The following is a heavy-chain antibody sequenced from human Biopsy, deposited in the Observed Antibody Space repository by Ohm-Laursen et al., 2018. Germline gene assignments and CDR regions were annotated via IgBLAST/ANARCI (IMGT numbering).Heavy chain of an antibody. CDR2: IRPLNGDT. CDR1: GYNFISYS. J-gene: IGHJ4*02. D-gene: IGHD3-16*02. CDR3: ARGEVTFGELIVSLDS. Sequence: SVKVSCKTSGYNFISYSINWVRQAPGQGLEWMGWIRPLNGDTKYGQKFQDRVTMNTDTSTSTVYMELTSLRSDDTAVYYCARGEVTFGELIVSLDSWGQGTLVTVSS. V-gene: IGHV1-18*01.